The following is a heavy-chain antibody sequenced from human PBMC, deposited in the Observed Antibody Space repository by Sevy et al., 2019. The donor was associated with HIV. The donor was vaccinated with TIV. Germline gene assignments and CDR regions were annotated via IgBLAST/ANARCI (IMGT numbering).Heavy chain of an antibody. D-gene: IGHD1-1*01. V-gene: IGHV4-4*07. J-gene: IGHJ4*02. CDR3: TRGEVQLWPSGFDY. Sequence: SETLSLTCTVSGDSISSYYWSWIRQPAGKGLEWIGRIYTSGRTNCNPSLKSRVTMSVDTSKNQFSLKLRSVTAADTAVYFCTRGEVQLWPSGFDYWGQGTLVTVSS. CDR1: GDSISSYY. CDR2: IYTSGRT.